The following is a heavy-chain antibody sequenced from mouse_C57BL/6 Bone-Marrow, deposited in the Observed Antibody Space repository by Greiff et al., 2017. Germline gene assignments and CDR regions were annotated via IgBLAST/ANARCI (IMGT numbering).Heavy chain of an antibody. J-gene: IGHJ3*01. CDR2: IYPRSGNT. Sequence: VQLQQSGAELARPGASVKLSCKASGYTFTSYGISWVKQRTGQGLEWIGEIYPRSGNTYYNEKFEGKAPLTAEKSSSTAYMELRSLTSEDSAVYFWARRDYGSSFFAYWGQGTLVTVSA. CDR3: ARRDYGSSFFAY. D-gene: IGHD1-1*01. V-gene: IGHV1-81*01. CDR1: GYTFTSYG.